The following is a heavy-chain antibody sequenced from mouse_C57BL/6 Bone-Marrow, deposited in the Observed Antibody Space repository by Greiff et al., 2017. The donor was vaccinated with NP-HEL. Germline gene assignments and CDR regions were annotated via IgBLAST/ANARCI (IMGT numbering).Heavy chain of an antibody. D-gene: IGHD4-1*01. V-gene: IGHV5-6*01. CDR1: GFTFSSYG. CDR3: ARRLGFDY. J-gene: IGHJ2*01. CDR2: ISSGGSYT. Sequence: EVQGVESGGDLVKPGGSLKLSCAASGFTFSSYGMSWVRQTPDKRLEWVATISSGGSYTYYPDSVKGRFTISRDNAKNTLYLQMSSLKSEDTAMYYCARRLGFDYWGQGTTLTVSS.